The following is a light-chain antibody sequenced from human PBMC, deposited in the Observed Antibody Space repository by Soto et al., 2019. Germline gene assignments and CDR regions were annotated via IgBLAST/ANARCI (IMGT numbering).Light chain of an antibody. CDR1: QSVSSN. Sequence: IAMTQSPATLSVSPGERATLSCRASQSVSSNLAWYQQKPGQAPRLLIYGASTRATGIPARFSGSGSGTDFTLTISSLQPEDVATYYCQKYNSAPFTFGPGTKVDI. V-gene: IGKV3-15*01. CDR3: QKYNSAPFT. J-gene: IGKJ3*01. CDR2: GAS.